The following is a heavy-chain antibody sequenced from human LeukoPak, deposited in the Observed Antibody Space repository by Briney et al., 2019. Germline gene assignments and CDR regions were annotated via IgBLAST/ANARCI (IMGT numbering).Heavy chain of an antibody. D-gene: IGHD1-1*01. Sequence: QPGGSLRLSCAASGFTFIDAWMTWVRQAPGKGLEYVSAISSNGGSTYYANSVKGRFTISRDNSKNTLYLQMGSLRGEDMAVYYCAREVNWRFDYWGQGTLVTVSS. CDR1: GFTFIDAW. CDR2: ISSNGGST. V-gene: IGHV3-64*01. J-gene: IGHJ4*02. CDR3: AREVNWRFDY.